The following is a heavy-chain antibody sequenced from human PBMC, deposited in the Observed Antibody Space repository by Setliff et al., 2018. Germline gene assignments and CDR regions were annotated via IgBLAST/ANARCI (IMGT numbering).Heavy chain of an antibody. J-gene: IGHJ4*02. V-gene: IGHV1-2*02. D-gene: IGHD2-2*01. Sequence: GASVKVSCKASGYTFTGYYMHWVRQAPGQGLEWMGWINPNSGGTNYAQKFQGRVTMTRDTSISTAYMELSRLRYEDTAVYYCVRGSGPRVVVAMPFDYWGQGTPVTVSS. CDR1: GYTFTGYY. CDR3: VRGSGPRVVVAMPFDY. CDR2: INPNSGGT.